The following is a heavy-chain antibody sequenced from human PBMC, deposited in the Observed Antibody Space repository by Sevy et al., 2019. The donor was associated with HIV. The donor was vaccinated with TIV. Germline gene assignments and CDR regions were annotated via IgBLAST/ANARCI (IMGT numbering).Heavy chain of an antibody. CDR2: ISGSGAST. CDR3: AKPLVGTTTRESDY. Sequence: GRSLRLSCAASGFTFSSYAMNWVRQAPGKGLDWVSGISGSGASTYYADSVKGRFTISRDNSKNSLYLQMNNLRAEDTAVYYCAKPLVGTTTRESDYWGQGTLVTVSS. CDR1: GFTFSSYA. J-gene: IGHJ4*02. V-gene: IGHV3-23*01. D-gene: IGHD4-17*01.